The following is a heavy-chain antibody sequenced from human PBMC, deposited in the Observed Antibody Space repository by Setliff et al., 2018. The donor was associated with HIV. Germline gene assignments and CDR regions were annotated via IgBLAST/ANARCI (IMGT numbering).Heavy chain of an antibody. V-gene: IGHV4-31*02. J-gene: IGHJ5*02. CDR2: IYYSGTA. CDR3: ARAGDCTEASCPKARFDP. CDR1: GFSFSDYY. Sequence: LRLSCAASGFSFSDYYMTWVRQYPGRGLEWIGYIYYSGTAYYKPSLRSRVTISVDTSMNQFSLNLNSVTAADTAVYYCARAGDCTEASCPKARFDPWGPGILVTVSS. D-gene: IGHD2-8*02.